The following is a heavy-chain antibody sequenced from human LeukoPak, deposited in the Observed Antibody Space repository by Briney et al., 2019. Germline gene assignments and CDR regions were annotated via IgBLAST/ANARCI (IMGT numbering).Heavy chain of an antibody. D-gene: IGHD4-17*01. J-gene: IGHJ4*02. Sequence: PGGSLSLSCAASGFTFSSYDMSWVRQAPGKGLEWVLDISGSGGSTYYADSVKGRFTISRDNSKNTLYLQMNSLRAEDTAVYYCARVDYGYYAGEDYWGQGTLVTVSS. CDR1: GFTFSSYD. CDR3: ARVDYGYYAGEDY. V-gene: IGHV3-23*01. CDR2: ISGSGGST.